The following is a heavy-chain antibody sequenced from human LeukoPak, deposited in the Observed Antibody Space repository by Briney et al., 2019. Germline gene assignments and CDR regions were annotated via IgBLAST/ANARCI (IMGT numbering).Heavy chain of an antibody. D-gene: IGHD3-16*01. CDR2: IKQDGSEK. CDR3: TRATMGGFDY. CDR1: GFTLSNHW. V-gene: IGHV3-7*04. J-gene: IGHJ4*02. Sequence: GGSLRLSCVASGFTLSNHWMSWVRQAPGKGLEWVANIKQDGSEKYYLDSVKGRFTISRDNAKNSLDLQMNSLRAEDTAVYYCTRATMGGFDYWGQGILVTVSS.